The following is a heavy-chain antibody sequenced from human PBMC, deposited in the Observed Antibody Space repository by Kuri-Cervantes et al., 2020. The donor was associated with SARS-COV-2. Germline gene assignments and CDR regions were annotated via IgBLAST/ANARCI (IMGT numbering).Heavy chain of an antibody. V-gene: IGHV1-2*04. CDR1: GYTFTSYY. Sequence: ASVKVSCKASGYTFTSYYMHWVRQAPGQGLEWMGWINPNSGGTNYAQKFQGWVTMTRDTFISTAYMELSRLRSDDTAVYYCARGLDTAMAYYFDYWGQGTLVTVSS. D-gene: IGHD5-18*01. CDR2: INPNSGGT. CDR3: ARGLDTAMAYYFDY. J-gene: IGHJ4*02.